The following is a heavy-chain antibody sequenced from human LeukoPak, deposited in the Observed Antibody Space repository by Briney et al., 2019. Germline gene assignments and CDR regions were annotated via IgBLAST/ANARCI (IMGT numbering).Heavy chain of an antibody. J-gene: IGHJ3*02. CDR2: ISYDGSNK. CDR3: AKDHIWSSGWYSVSDAFDI. CDR1: GFTFDDYG. Sequence: GGSLRLSCAASGFTFDDYGMSWVRQAPGKGLEWVAVISYDGSNKYYADSVKGRFTISRDNSKNTLYLQMNSLRAEDTAVYYCAKDHIWSSGWYSVSDAFDIWGQGTMVTVSS. D-gene: IGHD6-19*01. V-gene: IGHV3-30*18.